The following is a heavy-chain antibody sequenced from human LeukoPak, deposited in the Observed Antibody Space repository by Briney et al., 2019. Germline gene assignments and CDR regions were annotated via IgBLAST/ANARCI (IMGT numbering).Heavy chain of an antibody. Sequence: GASVKVSCTASGNTFSGYYMHWVRRAPGQGLEWMGWINPNSGATNYAQKFQGRVTMTRDTSITTAYMELSSLRSDDTAIFYCATGVNFDYWGQGTLVTVSS. CDR3: ATGVNFDY. V-gene: IGHV1-2*02. CDR2: INPNSGAT. J-gene: IGHJ4*02. CDR1: GNTFSGYY.